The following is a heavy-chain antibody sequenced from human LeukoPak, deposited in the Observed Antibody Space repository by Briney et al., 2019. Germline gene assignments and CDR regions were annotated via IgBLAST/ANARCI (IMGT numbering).Heavy chain of an antibody. CDR3: ARGPRRRNYYDSSGYYPGWFDP. CDR2: INHSGST. D-gene: IGHD3-22*01. Sequence: KASETLSLTCAVYGGSFSGYYWSWIRQPPGKGLEWIGEINHSGSTNYNPSLKSRVTISVDTSKNQFSLKLSSVTAADTAVYYCARGPRRRNYYDSSGYYPGWFDPWGQGTLVTVPS. J-gene: IGHJ5*02. CDR1: GGSFSGYY. V-gene: IGHV4-34*01.